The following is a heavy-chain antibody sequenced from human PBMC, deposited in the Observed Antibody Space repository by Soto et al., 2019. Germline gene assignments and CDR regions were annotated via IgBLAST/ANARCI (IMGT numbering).Heavy chain of an antibody. J-gene: IGHJ4*02. CDR3: ARDLYDSSGYYPDY. V-gene: IGHV3-30-3*01. CDR2: ISYDGSNK. Sequence: GGSLRLSCAASGFTFSSYAMHWVRQAPGKGLEWVAVISYDGSNKYYADSVKGRFTISRDNSKNTLYLQMNSLRAEDTAVYYCARDLYDSSGYYPDYWGQGTLVTVSS. CDR1: GFTFSSYA. D-gene: IGHD3-22*01.